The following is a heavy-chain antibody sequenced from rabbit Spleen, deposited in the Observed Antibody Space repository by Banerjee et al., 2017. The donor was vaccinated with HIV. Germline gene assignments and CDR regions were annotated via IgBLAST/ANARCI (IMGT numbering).Heavy chain of an antibody. V-gene: IGHV1S45*01. D-gene: IGHD1-1*01. J-gene: IGHJ2*01. CDR2: IDTSDGDT. Sequence: LEESGGGLVKHGGTLTLTCTVSGFSFSSNWICWVRQAPGKGLEWIACIDTSDGDTDYANWPKGRFTISKASSTTVTLQMTSLTAADTATYFCARNYVNVFDPWGPGTLVTVS. CDR1: GFSFSSNW. CDR3: ARNYVNVFDP.